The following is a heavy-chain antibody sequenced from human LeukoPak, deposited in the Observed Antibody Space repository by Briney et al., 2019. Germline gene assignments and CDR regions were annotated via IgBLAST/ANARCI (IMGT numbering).Heavy chain of an antibody. V-gene: IGHV3-9*01. D-gene: IGHD3-10*01. CDR3: AKDKSYYGSGSYLGFDY. CDR2: ISWNSGSI. CDR1: GFTFDDYA. Sequence: PGGSLRLSCAASGFTFDDYAMHWVRHAPGKGLEWVSGISWNSGSIGYADSVKGRFTISRDNAKNSLYLQMNSLRAEDTALYYCAKDKSYYGSGSYLGFDYWGQGTLVTVSS. J-gene: IGHJ4*02.